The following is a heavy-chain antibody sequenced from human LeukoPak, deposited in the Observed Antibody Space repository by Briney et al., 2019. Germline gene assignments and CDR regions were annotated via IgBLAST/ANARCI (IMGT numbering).Heavy chain of an antibody. CDR2: ISYSGGT. CDR1: GGSISSYW. V-gene: IGHV4-59*01. CDR3: ARGTVTTPYFFDY. D-gene: IGHD4-17*01. Sequence: SETLSLTCTVSGGSISSYWWSWIRQPPGKGLEWIGYISYSGGTNYNRSLKSRVTISVDTSKNQFSLKLSSVTAADTAVYYCARGTVTTPYFFDYWGQGTLVTVSS. J-gene: IGHJ4*02.